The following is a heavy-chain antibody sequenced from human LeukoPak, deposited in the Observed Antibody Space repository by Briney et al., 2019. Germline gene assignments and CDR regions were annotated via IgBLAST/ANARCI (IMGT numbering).Heavy chain of an antibody. CDR2: IYHSGST. CDR3: ARNRSLTTTPGLDH. D-gene: IGHD4-11*01. J-gene: IGHJ4*02. CDR1: GYSIRSGDY. Sequence: KPSETLSLTCAVSGYSIRSGDYWGWIRQSPGKGLEWIGSIYHSGSTHYNPSLKSRVTISVDTSKNQFSLMLSSVTAADTAVYYCARNRSLTTTPGLDHWGQGTLVTVSS. V-gene: IGHV4-38-2*01.